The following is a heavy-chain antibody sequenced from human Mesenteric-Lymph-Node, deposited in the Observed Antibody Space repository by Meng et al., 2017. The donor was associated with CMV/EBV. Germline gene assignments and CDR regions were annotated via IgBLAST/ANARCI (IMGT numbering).Heavy chain of an antibody. Sequence: GESLKISCAASRFTFSSYAMTWVRWVRQAPGRGPEWVSTISGRGGSTYYADSVKGRFTISRDNSKNTLHLQMNSLRAEDTAVYYCARNSLRGYSYGWSSLFDYWGQGTLVTVSS. D-gene: IGHD5-18*01. CDR1: RFTFSSYA. CDR2: ISGRGGST. J-gene: IGHJ4*02. V-gene: IGHV3-23*01. CDR3: ARNSLRGYSYGWSSLFDY.